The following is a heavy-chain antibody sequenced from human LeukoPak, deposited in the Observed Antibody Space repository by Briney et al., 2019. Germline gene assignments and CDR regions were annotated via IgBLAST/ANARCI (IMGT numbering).Heavy chain of an antibody. V-gene: IGHV1-69*05. J-gene: IGHJ4*02. Sequence: SVKVSCKASGYTFTSYGISWVRQAPGQGLEWMGGIIPIFGTANYAQKFQGRVTITTDESTSTVYMELSSLRSEDTAVYYCARGEYSSSPSDYWGQGTLVTVSS. D-gene: IGHD6-6*01. CDR1: GYTFTSYG. CDR3: ARGEYSSSPSDY. CDR2: IIPIFGTA.